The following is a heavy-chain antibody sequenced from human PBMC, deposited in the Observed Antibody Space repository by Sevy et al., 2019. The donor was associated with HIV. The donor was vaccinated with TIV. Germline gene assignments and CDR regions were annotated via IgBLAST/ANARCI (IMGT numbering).Heavy chain of an antibody. CDR1: GGTFSSYA. Sequence: ASVKVSCKASGGTFSSYAISWVRQAPGQGLEWMGGIIPIFGTANYAQKFQGRVTITADESTSTAYMELSSLRSEDTAAYYCAREDSSAEDSSGYAIWGQGTMVTVSS. CDR3: AREDSSAEDSSGYAI. CDR2: IIPIFGTA. D-gene: IGHD3-22*01. V-gene: IGHV1-69*13. J-gene: IGHJ3*02.